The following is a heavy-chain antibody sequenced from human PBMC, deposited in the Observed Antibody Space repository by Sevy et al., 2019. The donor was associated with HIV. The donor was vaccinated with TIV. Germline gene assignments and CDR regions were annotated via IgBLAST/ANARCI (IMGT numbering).Heavy chain of an antibody. J-gene: IGHJ6*02. CDR1: GFTFRNYG. CDR2: ISYDGSDK. CDR3: ARPRANYVDHYFFYAMDV. D-gene: IGHD4-17*01. V-gene: IGHV3-30*03. Sequence: GGSLRLSCAASGFTFRNYGMNWVRQAPGKGLEWVALISYDGSDKFYADSVKGRFTITRDNFKNTLYLQMNGLTTEDTAVYYCARPRANYVDHYFFYAMDVWGQGTTVTVSS.